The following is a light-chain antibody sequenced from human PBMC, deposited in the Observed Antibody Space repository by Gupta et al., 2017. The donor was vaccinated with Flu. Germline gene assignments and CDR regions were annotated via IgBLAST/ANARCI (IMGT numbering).Light chain of an antibody. Sequence: ISCRSSQGLVYSDGNTYLHWFQQRPGQSPRRLIYQVSYRDSGVPDRFSGSGSGTDFTLKISRVEAEDVGIYFCRQGAHWPWAFGQGTTVEIK. V-gene: IGKV2-30*01. J-gene: IGKJ1*01. CDR3: RQGAHWPWA. CDR1: QGLVYSDGNTY. CDR2: QVS.